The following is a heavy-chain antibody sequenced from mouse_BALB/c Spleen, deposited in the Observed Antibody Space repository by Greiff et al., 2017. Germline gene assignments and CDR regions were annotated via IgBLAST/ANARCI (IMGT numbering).Heavy chain of an antibody. CDR1: GFTFSSYA. CDR3: ARGGNYYGSTYAMDY. J-gene: IGHJ4*01. CDR2: ISSGGST. Sequence: EVKLMESGGGLVKPGGSLKLSCAASGFTFSSYAMSWVRQTPEKRLEWVASISSGGSTYYPDSVKGRFTISRDNARNILYLQMSSLRSEDTAMYYCARGGNYYGSTYAMDYWGQGTSVTVSS. D-gene: IGHD1-1*01. V-gene: IGHV5-6-5*01.